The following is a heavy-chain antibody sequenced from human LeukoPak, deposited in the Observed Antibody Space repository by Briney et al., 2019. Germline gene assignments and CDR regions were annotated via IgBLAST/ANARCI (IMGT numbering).Heavy chain of an antibody. J-gene: IGHJ3*02. CDR3: ASGGTEYSSGWYPFDI. Sequence: PGGSLRLSCAASGFTFSSCWMSWVRQAPGKGLEWVANLKQDGSEKYYVDSVKGRFTISRDNAKNSLYLQMNSLRAEDTAVYYCASGGTEYSSGWYPFDIWGQGTMVTVSS. D-gene: IGHD6-19*01. CDR1: GFTFSSCW. V-gene: IGHV3-7*03. CDR2: LKQDGSEK.